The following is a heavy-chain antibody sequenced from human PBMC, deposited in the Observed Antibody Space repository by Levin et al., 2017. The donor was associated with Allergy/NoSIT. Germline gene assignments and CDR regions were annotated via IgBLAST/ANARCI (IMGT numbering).Heavy chain of an antibody. CDR3: ARGLELVRMDV. CDR2: INSDGSST. Sequence: GGSLRLSCAASGFTFSSYWMHWVRQGPGKGLVWVSRINSDGSSTGYADSVKGRFTISRDNAKNTLYLQMNSVRAEDTAVYYCARGLELVRMDVWGKGTTVTVSS. J-gene: IGHJ6*03. V-gene: IGHV3-74*01. CDR1: GFTFSSYW. D-gene: IGHD6-6*01.